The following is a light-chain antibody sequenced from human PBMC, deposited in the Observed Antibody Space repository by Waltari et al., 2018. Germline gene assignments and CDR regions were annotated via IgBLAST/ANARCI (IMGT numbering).Light chain of an antibody. Sequence: DIQMTQSPSPVPASVGERVTITCRASQDIGNRLAWYQQKPGQAPNLLIYGTSSLQTGVPSRFSGSGSGTEFTLTISSLQPEDFGTYYCQQGKSFPITFGPGTKVEIK. CDR2: GTS. J-gene: IGKJ3*01. V-gene: IGKV1-12*01. CDR3: QQGKSFPIT. CDR1: QDIGNR.